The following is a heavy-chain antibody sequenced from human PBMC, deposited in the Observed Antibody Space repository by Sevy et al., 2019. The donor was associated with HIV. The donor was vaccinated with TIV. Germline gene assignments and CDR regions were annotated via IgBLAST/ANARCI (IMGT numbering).Heavy chain of an antibody. CDR2: ISYDGSDK. V-gene: IGHV3-30*03. D-gene: IGHD2-15*01. CDR1: GFTFRTYG. Sequence: GGSLRLSCVASGFTFRTYGIHWVRQAPGKGLEWVAVISYDGSDKYFADSVKGRFTISRDNSKNTLFLQMNSLRTEDTAVYYCARGPGVVAVAALNWFDPWGQGTLVTVSS. J-gene: IGHJ5*02. CDR3: ARGPGVVAVAALNWFDP.